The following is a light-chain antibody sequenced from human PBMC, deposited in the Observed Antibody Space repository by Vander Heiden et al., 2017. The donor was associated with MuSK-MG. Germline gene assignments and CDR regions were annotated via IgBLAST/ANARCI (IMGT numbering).Light chain of an antibody. CDR2: AAS. CDR3: QQSYSTPPWT. J-gene: IGKJ1*01. Sequence: DLQMTQSPSSLSASAGDRVTITCRASQSISSYLNWYQQKPGKAPKLLIYAASSLQSGVPSRFSGSGSGTDFTLTISSLQPEDFATYYCQQSYSTPPWTFGQGTKVEIK. V-gene: IGKV1-39*01. CDR1: QSISSY.